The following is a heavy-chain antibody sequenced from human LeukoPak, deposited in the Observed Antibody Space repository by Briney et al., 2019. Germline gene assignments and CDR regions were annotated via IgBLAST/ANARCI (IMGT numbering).Heavy chain of an antibody. V-gene: IGHV4-34*01. D-gene: IGHD3-22*01. Sequence: SETLSLTCAVYGGSFSGYYWSWIRQPPGKGLEWIGEINHSGSTNYNPSLKSRVTISVDTPKNQFSLKLSSVTAADTAVYYCARRITMIVVVITPHFDYWGQGTLVTVSS. CDR2: INHSGST. CDR3: ARRITMIVVVITPHFDY. J-gene: IGHJ4*02. CDR1: GGSFSGYY.